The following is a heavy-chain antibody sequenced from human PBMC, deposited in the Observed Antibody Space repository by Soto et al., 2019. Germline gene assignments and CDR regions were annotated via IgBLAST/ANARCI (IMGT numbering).Heavy chain of an antibody. D-gene: IGHD3-16*01. CDR1: GYTFTSYA. Sequence: QVQLVQSGAEVKKPGASVKVSCKASGYTFTSYAMHWVRQAPGQRLEWMGWINAGNGNTKYSQKFQGRVTITRDTSASTAYMELSSLRSEDTAVYYCARELMITFGGWGYWGQGTLVTVSS. V-gene: IGHV1-3*01. J-gene: IGHJ4*02. CDR2: INAGNGNT. CDR3: ARELMITFGGWGY.